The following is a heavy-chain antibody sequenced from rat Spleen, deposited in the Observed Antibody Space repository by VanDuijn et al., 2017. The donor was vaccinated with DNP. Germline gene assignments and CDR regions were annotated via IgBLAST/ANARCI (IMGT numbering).Heavy chain of an antibody. V-gene: IGHV5-31*01. CDR3: ARQREFGDWFFDF. CDR1: GFTFNNDW. J-gene: IGHJ1*01. CDR2: ITPSGDST. D-gene: IGHD4-3*01. Sequence: EVQLVESGGGLVQPGRSLKLSCVASGFTFNNDWMTWIRQVPGKGLVWVASITPSGDSTYYRDSVKGRFTVSRDNVKSSLYLQMDSLRSEDTATYYCARQREFGDWFFDFWGPGTMVTVSS.